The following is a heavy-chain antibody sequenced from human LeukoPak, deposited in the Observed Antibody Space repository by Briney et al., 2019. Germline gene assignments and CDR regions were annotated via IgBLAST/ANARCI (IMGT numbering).Heavy chain of an antibody. CDR3: AKGLRRITMMAPLFFVD. CDR2: ISSSGSTI. V-gene: IGHV3-48*03. J-gene: IGHJ4*02. CDR1: GFTFSSYE. Sequence: PGGSLRLSCAASGFTFSSYEMNWVRQAPGKGLEWVSYISSSGSTIYYADSVKGRFTISRDNAKNSLYLQMNSLRAEDTALYYCAKGLRRITMMAPLFFVDWGQGTLVTVSS. D-gene: IGHD3-22*01.